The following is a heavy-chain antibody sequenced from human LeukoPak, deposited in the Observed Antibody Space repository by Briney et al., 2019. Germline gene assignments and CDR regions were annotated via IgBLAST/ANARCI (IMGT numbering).Heavy chain of an antibody. D-gene: IGHD3-22*01. J-gene: IGHJ4*02. CDR3: ARVEYYYDSSGYFPPDY. V-gene: IGHV1-18*01. CDR2: ISAYNGNT. CDR1: GYTFTSYG. Sequence: ASVKVSCKASGYTFTSYGISWVRQAPGQGLEWMGWISAYNGNTNYAQKLQGRVTMTTDTSTSTAYMGLRSLRSDDTAVYYCARVEYYYDSSGYFPPDYWGQGTLVTVSS.